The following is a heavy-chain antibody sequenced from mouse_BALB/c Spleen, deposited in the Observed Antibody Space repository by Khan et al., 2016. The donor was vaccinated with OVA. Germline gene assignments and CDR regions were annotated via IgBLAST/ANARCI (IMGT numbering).Heavy chain of an antibody. Sequence: VQLKESGPGLVKPSQSLSLTCTVTGYSITSDYAWNLIRQFPGNKLEWMGYINYSGSANYNPALKSRISITRDTSKNQFFLQLNSVTTADSATYYCARDGSRYNYAMDYWGQGTSVTVSS. CDR3: ARDGSRYNYAMDY. CDR1: GYSITSDYA. J-gene: IGHJ4*01. D-gene: IGHD2-3*01. V-gene: IGHV3-2*02. CDR2: INYSGSA.